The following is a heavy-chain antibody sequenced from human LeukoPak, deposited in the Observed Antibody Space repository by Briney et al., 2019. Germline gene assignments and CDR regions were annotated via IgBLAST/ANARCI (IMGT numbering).Heavy chain of an antibody. J-gene: IGHJ3*02. V-gene: IGHV4-59*01. CDR2: IYYSGST. CDR3: ARTGDADAFDI. Sequence: PSETLSLTCTVSGGSISDYYWNWIRQPPGKGLEWVGNIYYSGSTNYSPSLKSRVTISVDTSKNQFSLRLTSVTAADTAVYYCARTGDADAFDIWGQGTMVTVSS. D-gene: IGHD2-21*02. CDR1: GGSISDYY.